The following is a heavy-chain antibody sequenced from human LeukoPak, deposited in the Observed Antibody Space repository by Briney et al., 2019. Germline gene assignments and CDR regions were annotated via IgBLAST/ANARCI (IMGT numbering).Heavy chain of an antibody. CDR2: ISGSGGST. J-gene: IGHJ4*02. V-gene: IGHV3-23*01. CDR3: AKDTMTTVTTRVGVDY. CDR1: GFTFSSYA. D-gene: IGHD4-17*01. Sequence: GGSLRLPCAASGFTFSSYAMSWVRQAPGKGLEWVSAISGSGGSTYYADSVKGRFTISRDNSKNTLYLQMNSLRAEDTAVYYCAKDTMTTVTTRVGVDYWGQGTLVTVSS.